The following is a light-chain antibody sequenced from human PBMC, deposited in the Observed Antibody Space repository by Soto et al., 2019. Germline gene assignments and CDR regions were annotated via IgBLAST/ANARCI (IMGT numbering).Light chain of an antibody. J-gene: IGLJ1*01. CDR2: DDN. CDR3: SSYTTSGSYV. CDR1: SSNIGGNS. Sequence: QSVLTQPPSVSAAPGQKVTISCSGSSSNIGGNSVSWYQQLPGTAPKLLIYDDNKRPSGIPDRFSGSKSGTSATLGITGFQTGDEADYYCSSYTTSGSYVFGTGTKVTVL. V-gene: IGLV1-51*01.